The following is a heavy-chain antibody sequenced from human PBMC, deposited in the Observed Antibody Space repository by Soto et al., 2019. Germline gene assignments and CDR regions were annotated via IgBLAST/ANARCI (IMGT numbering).Heavy chain of an antibody. CDR2: RKPNSGNT. CDR1: GYTFTSYD. D-gene: IGHD2-15*01. Sequence: SVKVSCKASGYTFTSYDINWVRQATGQGREWMGWRKPNSGNTGYAQKFQGRVTMTRNTSISTAYMELSSLRSEDTAVYYYARGLLGYCSRGSCPELTAYYYYGMDVGGQGSTVTV. V-gene: IGHV1-8*01. CDR3: ARGLLGYCSRGSCPELTAYYYYGMDV. J-gene: IGHJ6*02.